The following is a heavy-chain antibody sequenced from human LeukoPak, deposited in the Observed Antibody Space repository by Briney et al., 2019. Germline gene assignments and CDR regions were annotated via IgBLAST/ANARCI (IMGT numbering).Heavy chain of an antibody. V-gene: IGHV1-69*04. CDR1: GGTFSSYA. Sequence: GASVKVSCKASGGTFSSYAISWVRQAPGQGLEWMGRIIPILGIANYAQKFQGRVTITADKSTSTAYMELSSLRSDDTALYYCARDPGSGYYSNNFDFWGQGTLVTVSS. J-gene: IGHJ4*02. CDR2: IIPILGIA. CDR3: ARDPGSGYYSNNFDF. D-gene: IGHD3-22*01.